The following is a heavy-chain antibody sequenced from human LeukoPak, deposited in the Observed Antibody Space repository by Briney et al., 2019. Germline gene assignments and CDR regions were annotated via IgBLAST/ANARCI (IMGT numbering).Heavy chain of an antibody. CDR3: ARGRLDCSATSCYEI. CDR2: MNPNSGNT. CDR1: GYTFTSYD. D-gene: IGHD2-2*01. Sequence: ASVKVSCKASGYTFTSYDINWVRQATGQGLEWMGWMNPNSGNTGYAQKFQGRVTMTRNTSISTAYMELSSLRSEDTAVYYCARGRLDCSATSCYEIWGQGTLVTVSS. J-gene: IGHJ4*02. V-gene: IGHV1-8*01.